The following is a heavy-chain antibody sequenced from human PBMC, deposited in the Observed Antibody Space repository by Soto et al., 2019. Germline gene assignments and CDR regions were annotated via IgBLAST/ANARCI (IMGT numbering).Heavy chain of an antibody. CDR3: ARGHPSVVGATTSAFDI. J-gene: IGHJ3*02. Sequence: GGSLRLSCAASGFTFSSYAMHWVRQAPGKGLEWVAVISYDGSNKYYGDSVKGRFTISRDNSKNTLYLQMNSLRAEDTAVYYCARGHPSVVGATTSAFDIWGQGTMVTVSS. CDR1: GFTFSSYA. CDR2: ISYDGSNK. D-gene: IGHD1-26*01. V-gene: IGHV3-30*04.